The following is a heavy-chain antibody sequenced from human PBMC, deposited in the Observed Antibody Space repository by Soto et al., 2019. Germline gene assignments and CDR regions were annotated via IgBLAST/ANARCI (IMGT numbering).Heavy chain of an antibody. Sequence: EVRLVESGGGLVQPGGSLRLSCAASGFRFNGYEMNWVRQAPGKGLEWVSFISGSGTTIYYADSVKGRFTISKDNAKKTLYLEMNGLRAEDTAVYYCASSAYNYGAPVYYAYYGLDVWGQGTTVTVSS. CDR1: GFRFNGYE. CDR2: ISGSGTTI. D-gene: IGHD5-18*01. CDR3: ASSAYNYGAPVYYAYYGLDV. V-gene: IGHV3-48*03. J-gene: IGHJ6*02.